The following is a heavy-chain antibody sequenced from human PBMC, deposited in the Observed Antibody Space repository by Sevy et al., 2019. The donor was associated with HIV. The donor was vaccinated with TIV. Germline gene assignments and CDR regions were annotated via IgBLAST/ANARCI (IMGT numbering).Heavy chain of an antibody. J-gene: IGHJ6*03. Sequence: SETLSLTCTVSGGSISSYYWSWIRQPAGKGLEWIGRIYTSGSTNYNPSLKSRVTMSVDTSKNQFSLKLSSVTAADTAVYYCARDIVATIYSPPRGDYYYYMDVWGKGTTVTVSS. CDR3: ARDIVATIYSPPRGDYYYYMDV. CDR1: GGSISSYY. D-gene: IGHD5-12*01. V-gene: IGHV4-4*07. CDR2: IYTSGST.